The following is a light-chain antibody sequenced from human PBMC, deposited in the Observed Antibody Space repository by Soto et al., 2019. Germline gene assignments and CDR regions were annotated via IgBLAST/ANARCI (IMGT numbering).Light chain of an antibody. CDR2: AAS. Sequence: DMQMTQSPSSLSASVGDRVTITCRASQSISSYLNWYQQKPGKAPKLLIYAASSLQSGVPSRFSGSGCWRDLTLTISSLQPEDFATYYCQQSYSTLWTLGQGTKVDIK. CDR1: QSISSY. J-gene: IGKJ1*01. V-gene: IGKV1-39*01. CDR3: QQSYSTLWT.